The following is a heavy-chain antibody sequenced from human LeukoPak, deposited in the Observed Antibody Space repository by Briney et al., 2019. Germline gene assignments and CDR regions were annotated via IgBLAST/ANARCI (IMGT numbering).Heavy chain of an antibody. D-gene: IGHD3-10*01. J-gene: IGHJ4*02. Sequence: GGSLRLSCAASGFTFSSYSMNWVRQAPGKGLEWVSVIYSGGSTYYADSVKGRFTISRDNSKNTLYLQMNSLRAEDTAVYYCARDPGTPVDYWGQGTLVTVSS. CDR3: ARDPGTPVDY. CDR2: IYSGGST. V-gene: IGHV3-53*01. CDR1: GFTFSSYS.